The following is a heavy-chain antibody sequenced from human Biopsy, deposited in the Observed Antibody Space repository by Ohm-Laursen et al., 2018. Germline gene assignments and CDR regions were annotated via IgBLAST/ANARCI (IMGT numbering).Heavy chain of an antibody. CDR3: ARDSRGDHLNTTLITGKNLDS. D-gene: IGHD3-16*01. Sequence: SETLPLTCTVSGDSISSDYYWTWIRQVPGEGLEWIAYMHHSGPTYTYYNPSLKSRVAISVEVSKNQFSLKVSSVTAADTAVYFCARDSRGDHLNTTLITGKNLDSWGQGILVTVSS. V-gene: IGHV4-31*03. J-gene: IGHJ4*02. CDR1: GDSISSDYY. CDR2: MHHSGPT.